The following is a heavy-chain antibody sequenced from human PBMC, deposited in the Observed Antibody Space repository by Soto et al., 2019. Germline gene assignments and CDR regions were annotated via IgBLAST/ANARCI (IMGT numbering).Heavy chain of an antibody. CDR2: KNHSGST. CDR3: ARGLKVATTHFDY. J-gene: IGHJ4*02. CDR1: GGSFSGYY. V-gene: IGHV4-34*01. Sequence: QVQLQQWGAGLLKPSETLSLTCAVYGGSFSGYYWSWIRQPPGKGLEWIGEKNHSGSTNYNPSLKSRVTISVDTSKNQFSLKLSSVTAADTAVYYCARGLKVATTHFDYWGQGTLVTVSS. D-gene: IGHD5-12*01.